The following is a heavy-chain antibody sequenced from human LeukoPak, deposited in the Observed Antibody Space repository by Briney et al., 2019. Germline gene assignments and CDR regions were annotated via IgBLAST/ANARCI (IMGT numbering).Heavy chain of an antibody. D-gene: IGHD1-26*01. CDR2: IYYSGST. V-gene: IGHV4-30-4*01. Sequence: PSQTLSLTCTVSGGSISSGDYYWSWIRQPPGKGLEWIGYIYYSGSTYYNPSLKSRATISVDKSKNQFSLKLSSVTAADTAVYYCARGGAESGSLPYFDYWGQGTLVTVSS. J-gene: IGHJ4*02. CDR3: ARGGAESGSLPYFDY. CDR1: GGSISSGDYY.